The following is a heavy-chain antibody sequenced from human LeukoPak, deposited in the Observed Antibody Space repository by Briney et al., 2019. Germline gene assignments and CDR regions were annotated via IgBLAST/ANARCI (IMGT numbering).Heavy chain of an antibody. Sequence: SETLSLTCTVSGGSIDIYYWSWIRQPAGKGLEWIGRIYTSGSTNYNPSLKTRVTMSVATSKNQFSLKLSSVTAADTAVYYCARGGGSDAFDIWGQGTMVTVSS. D-gene: IGHD3-16*01. CDR3: ARGGGSDAFDI. V-gene: IGHV4-4*07. CDR2: IYTSGST. J-gene: IGHJ3*02. CDR1: GGSIDIYY.